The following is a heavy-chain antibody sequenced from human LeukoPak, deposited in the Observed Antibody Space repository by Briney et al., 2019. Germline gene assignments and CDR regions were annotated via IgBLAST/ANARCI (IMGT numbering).Heavy chain of an antibody. CDR2: IWYDGSKK. CDR3: ARDPGTLATYFDY. CDR1: GYTLSSYG. J-gene: IGHJ4*02. Sequence: GRSLRLSCGASGYTLSSYGMQWVRQAPGKGLEWAAVIWYDGSKKYYADSVKGRFTISRDDSKNTLYLQMNSLRAEDTAIYYCARDPGTLATYFDYWGPGTLVTVSS. V-gene: IGHV3-33*01. D-gene: IGHD6-13*01.